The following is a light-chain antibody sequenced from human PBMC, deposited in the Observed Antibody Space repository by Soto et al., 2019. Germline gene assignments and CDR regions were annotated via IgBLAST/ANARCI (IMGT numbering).Light chain of an antibody. CDR3: QQYNRYPLT. CDR2: KAS. Sequence: DIQMTQSPSTLSASVGDRVTITCRASQKINNWLAWYQQKPGKPPKLLISKASNLESGVPSRFSGSGSGTEFTLTISSLQPDDFATYYCQQYNRYPLTFGGGTKVEIK. CDR1: QKINNW. V-gene: IGKV1-5*03. J-gene: IGKJ4*01.